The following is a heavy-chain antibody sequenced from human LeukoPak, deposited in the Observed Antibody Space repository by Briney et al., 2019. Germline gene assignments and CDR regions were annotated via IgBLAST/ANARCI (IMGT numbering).Heavy chain of an antibody. Sequence: GASLRLSCAASGFTFSSYAMSWVRQAPGKGLEWVSAIGGSGGSTYYADSVKGRFTISRDSSKNTLYLQMNSLRAEDTAVYYCAKLGRGSYYSDYFDYWGQGTLVTVSS. D-gene: IGHD1-26*01. CDR1: GFTFSSYA. CDR2: IGGSGGST. CDR3: AKLGRGSYYSDYFDY. V-gene: IGHV3-23*01. J-gene: IGHJ4*02.